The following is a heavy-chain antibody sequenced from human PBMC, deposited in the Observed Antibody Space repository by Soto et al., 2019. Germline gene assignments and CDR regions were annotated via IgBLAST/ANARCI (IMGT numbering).Heavy chain of an antibody. CDR3: ARHVLSVTGATNYFDY. D-gene: IGHD1-20*01. J-gene: IGHJ4*02. CDR2: IYYSGNT. Sequence: SETLSLTCTVSGGSISSSSYYWGWIRQPPGKGLEWIGSIYYSGNTYYNPSLKSRVTISVDTSKNQFSLKLSSVTAADTAVYYCARHVLSVTGATNYFDYWGQGTLVTVSS. CDR1: GGSISSSSYY. V-gene: IGHV4-39*01.